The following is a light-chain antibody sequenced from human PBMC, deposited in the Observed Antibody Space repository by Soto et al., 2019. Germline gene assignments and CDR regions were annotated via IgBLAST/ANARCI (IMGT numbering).Light chain of an antibody. CDR2: DVS. V-gene: IGLV2-14*01. J-gene: IGLJ2*01. Sequence: QSALTQPASVSGSPGQSITISCTGTSSDVGGYNYVSWYQQHPGKDPKLMIYDVSNRPSGVSNRFSGSKSGNTACLTISGLQAEDEADYYCSSYTGSSTLVVFGGGTKLNVL. CDR3: SSYTGSSTLVV. CDR1: SSDVGGYNY.